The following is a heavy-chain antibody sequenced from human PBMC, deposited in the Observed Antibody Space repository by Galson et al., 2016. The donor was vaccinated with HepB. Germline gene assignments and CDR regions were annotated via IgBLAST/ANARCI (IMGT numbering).Heavy chain of an antibody. CDR3: ARAAREERGFCSGGGCRSFDY. Sequence: ETLSLTCTVSGYSISSPYYWGWIRQPPGKGLEWIGSIYHTGSTYYNPSLKSRVTISVDTSKNQFSLKLTSVTAADSAVYYCARAAREERGFCSGGGCRSFDYWGQGTLVTVSS. CDR1: GYSISSPYY. D-gene: IGHD2-15*01. V-gene: IGHV4-38-2*02. CDR2: IYHTGST. J-gene: IGHJ4*02.